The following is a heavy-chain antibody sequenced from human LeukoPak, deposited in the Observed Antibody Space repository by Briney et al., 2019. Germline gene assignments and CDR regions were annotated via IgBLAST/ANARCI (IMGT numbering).Heavy chain of an antibody. CDR1: GYIFTTYP. Sequence: GASVKVSCNASGYIFTTYPISWVRQAPGQGLQWMGWISTYTGDTNYAQNMQGRVTMTRDTSTSTAYMELSSLRSEDTAVYYCAREMVRGVNDYWGQGTLVTVSS. J-gene: IGHJ4*02. CDR2: ISTYTGDT. V-gene: IGHV1-18*01. D-gene: IGHD3-10*01. CDR3: AREMVRGVNDY.